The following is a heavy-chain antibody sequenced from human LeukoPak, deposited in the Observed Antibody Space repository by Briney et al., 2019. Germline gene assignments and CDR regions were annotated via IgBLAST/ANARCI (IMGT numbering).Heavy chain of an antibody. D-gene: IGHD2-2*01. CDR2: INPNSGGT. Sequence: ASVSVSCKASGYTFTGYYMHWVRQAPGQGLEWMGWINPNSGGTNYAQKFQGRVTMTRHTSISTAYMELSRLRSDDTAVYYCARVESTYCSSTSCYLPFDYWGQGTLVTVSS. J-gene: IGHJ4*02. CDR1: GYTFTGYY. V-gene: IGHV1-2*02. CDR3: ARVESTYCSSTSCYLPFDY.